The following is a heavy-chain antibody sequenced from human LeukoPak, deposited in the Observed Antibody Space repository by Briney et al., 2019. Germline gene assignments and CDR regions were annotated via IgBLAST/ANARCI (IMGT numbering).Heavy chain of an antibody. V-gene: IGHV4-34*01. D-gene: IGHD2-21*02. J-gene: IGHJ4*02. CDR2: INHSGST. Sequence: SETLSLTCAVYGGSFSGYYWSWIRQPPGKGLEWIGEINHSGSTTYNPSLKSRVTISVDTSKNQFSLKLSSVTAADTAVYYCARGTLAYCGGDCYPYYFDYWGQGTLVTVSS. CDR3: ARGTLAYCGGDCYPYYFDY. CDR1: GGSFSGYY.